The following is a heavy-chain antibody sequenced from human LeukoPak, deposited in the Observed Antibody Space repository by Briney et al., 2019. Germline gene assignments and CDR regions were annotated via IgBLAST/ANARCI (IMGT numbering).Heavy chain of an antibody. CDR3: ARRCSSTSCSVYYYGMDV. CDR1: GGSISSGSYY. J-gene: IGHJ6*02. D-gene: IGHD2-2*01. CDR2: IYYSGST. Sequence: SETLSLTCTVSGGSISSGSYYWGWIRQPPGKGLEWIGSIYYSGSTYYNPSLKSRVTISVDTSKNQFSLKLSSVTAADTAVYYCARRCSSTSCSVYYYGMDVWGQGTTVTVSS. V-gene: IGHV4-39*01.